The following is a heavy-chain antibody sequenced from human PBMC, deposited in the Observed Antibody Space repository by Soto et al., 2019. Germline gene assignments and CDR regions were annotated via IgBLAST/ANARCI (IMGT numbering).Heavy chain of an antibody. V-gene: IGHV1-69*01. D-gene: IGHD6-6*01. CDR2: IIPFLGSS. J-gene: IGHJ6*02. CDR3: AAKKYRTSSTNYFYSYGMDI. CDR1: GGTFRDYT. Sequence: QVQLVQSGAEVKRPGSSVKVSCRASGGTFRDYTFSWMRQAPGQGLEWLGGIIPFLGSSKYAPNFQARGTFSADESTATAFKDLGSLRSGDTAVYYCAAKKYRTSSTNYFYSYGMDIWGQGTTVTVSS.